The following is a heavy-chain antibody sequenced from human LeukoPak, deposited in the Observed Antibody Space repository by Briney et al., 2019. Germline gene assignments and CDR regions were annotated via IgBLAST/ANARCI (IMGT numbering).Heavy chain of an antibody. CDR2: ISSSGSTI. V-gene: IGHV3-11*01. D-gene: IGHD5-18*01. J-gene: IGHJ3*02. CDR3: ARTRGYSYGSDAFDI. CDR1: GLTFSDYY. Sequence: GGSLRLSCAASGLTFSDYYMSWIRQAPGKGLEWVSYISSSGSTIYYADSVKGRFTISRDNAKNSLYLQMNSLRAEDTAVYYCARTRGYSYGSDAFDIWGQGTMVTVSS.